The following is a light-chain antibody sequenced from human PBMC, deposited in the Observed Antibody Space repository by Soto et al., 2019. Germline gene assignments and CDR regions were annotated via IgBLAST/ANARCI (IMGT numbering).Light chain of an antibody. Sequence: AIQLTQSPSSLSASVGDRVTITCRASQGISSALAWYQQKPGKAPKLLIYEASILQSGVPSRFSGSPSGTEVTLSLSGLQPEDFATYYCQQLYIYPPTFGGGTKVDIK. CDR1: QGISSA. J-gene: IGKJ4*01. CDR2: EAS. CDR3: QQLYIYPPT. V-gene: IGKV1-13*02.